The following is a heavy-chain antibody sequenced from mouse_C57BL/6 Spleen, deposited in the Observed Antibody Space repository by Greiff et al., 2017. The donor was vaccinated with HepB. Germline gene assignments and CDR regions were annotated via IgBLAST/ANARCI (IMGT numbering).Heavy chain of an antibody. D-gene: IGHD1-1*01. Sequence: EVQLQQSGPELVKPGASVKISCKASGYSFTDYNMHWVKQSNGKSLEWIGVINPNYGTTSYNQKFKGKATLTVDQSSSKSYIQLNSLTSEYSAVYYCARGDYVSSSVEDYFDYWGQGTTLTVSS. CDR1: GYSFTDYN. V-gene: IGHV1-39*01. CDR2: INPNYGTT. J-gene: IGHJ2*01. CDR3: ARGDYVSSSVEDYFDY.